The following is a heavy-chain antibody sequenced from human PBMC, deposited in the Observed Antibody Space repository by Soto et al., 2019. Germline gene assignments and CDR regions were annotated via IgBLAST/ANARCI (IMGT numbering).Heavy chain of an antibody. V-gene: IGHV4-31*03. CDR2: IYYTGST. D-gene: IGHD1-26*01. CDR1: GGSISSGGNY. CDR3: ARATRRGASTLNPNMDV. J-gene: IGHJ6*03. Sequence: QVQLQESGPGLVKPSQTLSLTCTVSGGSISSGGNYWGGIRPHPGKGLEGIGYIYYTGSTYYTPSLRRRVSTSLETSKNQFSLTLSSVTAPDTAVYYCARATRRGASTLNPNMDVWGKGTTVTVSS.